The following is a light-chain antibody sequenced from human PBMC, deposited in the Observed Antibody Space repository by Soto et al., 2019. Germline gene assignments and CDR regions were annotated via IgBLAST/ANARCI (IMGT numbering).Light chain of an antibody. Sequence: QSALTQPASVSGSPGQSITISCTGTSSDVGGYNYVSWYQQYPGKAPKLMIYEVSNRPSGVSNRFSGSKSGNTASLTISGLQAEDEADYYCSSYAIRRDVFFGGGTQLTVL. CDR1: SSDVGGYNY. V-gene: IGLV2-14*01. CDR3: SSYAIRRDVF. J-gene: IGLJ2*01. CDR2: EVS.